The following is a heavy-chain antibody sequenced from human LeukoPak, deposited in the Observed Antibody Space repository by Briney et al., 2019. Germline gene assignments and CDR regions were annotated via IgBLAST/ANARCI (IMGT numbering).Heavy chain of an antibody. CDR3: ARAGPDYHFDY. J-gene: IGHJ4*02. CDR1: GGSISSYY. Sequence: PSETLSLTCTVSGGSISSYYWSWIRQPPGKGLEWIGYIYYSGSTNYNPSLKSRVTISVDTSKNQFSLKLSSVTVADTAVYYCARAGPDYHFDYWGQGTLVTVSS. V-gene: IGHV4-59*01. CDR2: IYYSGST. D-gene: IGHD5-12*01.